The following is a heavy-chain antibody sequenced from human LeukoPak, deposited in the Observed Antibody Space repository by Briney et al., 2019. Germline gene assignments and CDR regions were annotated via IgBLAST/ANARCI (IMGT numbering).Heavy chain of an antibody. D-gene: IGHD3-22*01. V-gene: IGHV4-34*09. CDR2: IYYSGST. J-gene: IGHJ4*02. Sequence: SETLSLTCAVYGGSFSGYYWSWIRQPPGKGLEWIGYIYYSGSTYYNPSLKSRVTISVDTSKNQFSLKLSSVTAADTAVYYCARGVGITMIPQLDYWGQGTLVTVSS. CDR3: ARGVGITMIPQLDY. CDR1: GGSFSGYY.